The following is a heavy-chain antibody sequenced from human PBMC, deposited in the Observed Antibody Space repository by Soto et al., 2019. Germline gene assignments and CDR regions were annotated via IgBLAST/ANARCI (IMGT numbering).Heavy chain of an antibody. CDR1: GDSITNRWW. V-gene: IGHV4-4*02. Sequence: QVQLQESGPGLVRPSGTLSLTCAVSGDSITNRWWWSWVRQPPGKGLEWIGDILHSGESNYNPSLRSRVFISVDKSQNQFSLRVNSVTAADTAVYYCAYSAGWYRHDVWGQGTLVTVSS. D-gene: IGHD6-19*01. CDR2: ILHSGES. CDR3: AYSAGWYRHDV. J-gene: IGHJ3*01.